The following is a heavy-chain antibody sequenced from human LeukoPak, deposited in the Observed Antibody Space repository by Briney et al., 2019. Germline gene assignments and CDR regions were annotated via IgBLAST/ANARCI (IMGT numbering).Heavy chain of an antibody. V-gene: IGHV4-34*01. Sequence: SDTLSLTCAVSGGSFSVYYWSWIRHPPGKGLEWSGEISHSGSTNYNPSLTSRVTISVDTSTRQFSLKLSSVTAAYTAVYYCARGQGSRRSSYYYYYYYMDVWGKGTTVTVSS. CDR3: ARGQGSRRSSYYYYYYYMDV. J-gene: IGHJ6*03. CDR2: ISHSGST. CDR1: GGSFSVYY. D-gene: IGHD6-13*01.